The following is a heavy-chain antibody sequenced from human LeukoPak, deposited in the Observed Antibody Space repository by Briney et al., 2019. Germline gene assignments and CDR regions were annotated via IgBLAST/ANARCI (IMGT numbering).Heavy chain of an antibody. Sequence: GGSLRLSCAASGNYWMHWVRQVPGKGLVWVSHINSDGSWTSYADSVKGRFTISKDNAKNTVYLQMNSLGVEDTAVYYCVSFYETYWGRGTLVTVSS. CDR1: GNYW. D-gene: IGHD2/OR15-2a*01. J-gene: IGHJ4*02. CDR2: INSDGSWT. CDR3: VSFYETY. V-gene: IGHV3-74*01.